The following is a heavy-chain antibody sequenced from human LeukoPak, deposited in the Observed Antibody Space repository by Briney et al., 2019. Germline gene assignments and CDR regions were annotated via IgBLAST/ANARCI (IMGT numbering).Heavy chain of an antibody. J-gene: IGHJ4*02. V-gene: IGHV3-33*01. CDR3: AGHYDSSGFDY. Sequence: PGRSLRLSCAASGFTFSSYGMHWVRQAPGKGLEWVAVIWYDGSNKYYADSVKGRFTISRDNSKNTLYLQMNSLRAEDTAVYYCAGHYDSSGFDYWGQGTLVTVSS. D-gene: IGHD3-22*01. CDR2: IWYDGSNK. CDR1: GFTFSSYG.